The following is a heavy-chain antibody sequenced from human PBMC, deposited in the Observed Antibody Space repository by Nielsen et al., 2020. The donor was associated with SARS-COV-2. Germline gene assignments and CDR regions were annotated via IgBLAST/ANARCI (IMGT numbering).Heavy chain of an antibody. CDR3: ARDYKRLYSSSSTGWFDP. J-gene: IGHJ5*02. Sequence: VKVSCKASGGTFSSYAISWVRQAPGQGLEWMGGIIPIFGTANYAQKFQGRVTITADESTSTAYMELSSLRSEDTAVYYCARDYKRLYSSSSTGWFDPWGQGTLVTVSS. V-gene: IGHV1-69*01. D-gene: IGHD6-6*01. CDR2: IIPIFGTA. CDR1: GGTFSSYA.